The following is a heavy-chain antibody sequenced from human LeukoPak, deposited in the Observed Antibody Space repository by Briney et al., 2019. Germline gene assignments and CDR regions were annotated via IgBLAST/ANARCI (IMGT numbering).Heavy chain of an antibody. J-gene: IGHJ4*02. CDR3: TRDPQIDC. Sequence: GWSLTLSCAASGCTFSTYAIRWLRQAAGRGLDGIGFVNTNSYGGTTEYAASVKGRFTISRDDPKSIVYLQMDSLKTEDTAVYYCTRDPQIDCWGQGTLVTVSS. V-gene: IGHV3-49*03. CDR2: VNTNSYGGTT. CDR1: GCTFSTYA.